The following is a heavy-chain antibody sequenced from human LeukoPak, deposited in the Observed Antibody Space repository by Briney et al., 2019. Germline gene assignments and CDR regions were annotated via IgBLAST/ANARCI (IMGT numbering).Heavy chain of an antibody. CDR2: IYIGVST. D-gene: IGHD1-26*01. Sequence: RGCLRLSCAASGFTVSSNYMSWVRQAPGKGLEWVSVIYIGVSTYYADSVKGRFTISRDNSKNTLYLQMNSLRAEDTAVYYCARYRSGSYFYFDYWGQGTLVTVPS. CDR1: GFTVSSNY. V-gene: IGHV3-53*01. CDR3: ARYRSGSYFYFDY. J-gene: IGHJ4*02.